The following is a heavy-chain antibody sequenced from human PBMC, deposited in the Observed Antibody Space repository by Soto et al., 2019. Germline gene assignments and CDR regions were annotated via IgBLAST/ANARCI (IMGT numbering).Heavy chain of an antibody. Sequence: SETLSLTFTVSGDYVSGVSYSWGWVRQPPGKGLEWIGNIYYTGHTFYNPSLKSRVTISVDTSKNQFSLNLTSVTAADTAVYFCGRQYDFWSPYYYAMDVGGQGTTVTFSS. V-gene: IGHV4-39*01. CDR2: IYYTGHT. D-gene: IGHD3-3*01. CDR3: GRQYDFWSPYYYAMDV. J-gene: IGHJ6*02. CDR1: GDYVSGVSYS.